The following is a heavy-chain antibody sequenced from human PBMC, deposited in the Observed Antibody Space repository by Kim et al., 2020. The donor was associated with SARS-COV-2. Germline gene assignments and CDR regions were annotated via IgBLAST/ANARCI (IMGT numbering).Heavy chain of an antibody. V-gene: IGHV4-34*01. D-gene: IGHD3-3*01. J-gene: IGHJ6*02. CDR3: ARGRTGVVPSPVMGLGPYYDYYAMDV. CDR2: INHSGGT. Sequence: SETLSLTCAVYGGSFSDYNWSWIRQPPGKGLEWIGEINHSGGTNVSPSVKSRITISEDTSKSQFSLRLKSMTATDTAVYYCARGRTGVVPSPVMGLGPYYDYYAMDVWGRGTPVAVSS. CDR1: GGSFSDYN.